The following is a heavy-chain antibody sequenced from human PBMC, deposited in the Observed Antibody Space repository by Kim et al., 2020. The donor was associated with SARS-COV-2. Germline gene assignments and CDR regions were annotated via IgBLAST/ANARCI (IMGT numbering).Heavy chain of an antibody. CDR3: ATRRVKDMVRGVRDAFDI. CDR2: INPSGGST. CDR1: GYTFTSYY. J-gene: IGHJ3*02. V-gene: IGHV1-46*01. Sequence: ASVKVSCKASGYTFTSYYMHWVRQAPGQGLEWMGIINPSGGSTSYAQKFQGRVTMTRDTSTSTVYMELSSLRSEDTAVYYCATRRVKDMVRGVRDAFDIWGQGTMVTVSS. D-gene: IGHD3-10*01.